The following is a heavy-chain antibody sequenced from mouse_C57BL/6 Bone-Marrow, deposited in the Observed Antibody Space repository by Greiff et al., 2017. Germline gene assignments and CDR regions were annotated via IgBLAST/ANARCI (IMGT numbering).Heavy chain of an antibody. CDR3: ASLLPWYFDV. D-gene: IGHD2-10*01. CDR1: GYTFTSYW. CDR2: IYPGSGST. J-gene: IGHJ1*03. Sequence: QVQLKQPGAELVKPGASVKMSCKASGYTFTSYWITWVKQRPGQGLEWIGDIYPGSGSTNNNEKFKSKATLTVDTSSSTAYMQLSSLTSEDSAVYYCASLLPWYFDVWGTGTTVTVSS. V-gene: IGHV1-55*01.